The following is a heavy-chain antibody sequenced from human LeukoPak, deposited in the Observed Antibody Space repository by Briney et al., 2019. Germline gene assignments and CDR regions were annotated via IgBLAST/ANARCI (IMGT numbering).Heavy chain of an antibody. CDR3: ARGPSRDYGSGSSWFDP. J-gene: IGHJ5*02. D-gene: IGHD3-10*01. CDR2: TNPNSGNT. CDR1: GYTFTSYD. Sequence: ASVKVPCKASGYTFTSYDINWVRQVTGQGLEWMGWTNPNSGNTGYAQKFQGRVTMTRNTSISTAYMELSSLRSEDTAVYYCARGPSRDYGSGSSWFDPWGQGTLVTVSS. V-gene: IGHV1-8*01.